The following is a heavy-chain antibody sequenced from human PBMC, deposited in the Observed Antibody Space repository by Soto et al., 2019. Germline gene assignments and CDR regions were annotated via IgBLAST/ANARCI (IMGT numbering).Heavy chain of an antibody. V-gene: IGHV3-48*02. D-gene: IGHD4-17*01. CDR2: ISSTSNTI. Sequence: GGSLRLSCAASGFTFSSYSMNWVRQPPGKGLDWVSYISSTSNTIYYADSVKGRFTISRDNAHNSLYLQMNSLREEDTAVYYCARERWGTRWFDPWGQGTVVSASS. J-gene: IGHJ5*02. CDR1: GFTFSSYS. CDR3: ARERWGTRWFDP.